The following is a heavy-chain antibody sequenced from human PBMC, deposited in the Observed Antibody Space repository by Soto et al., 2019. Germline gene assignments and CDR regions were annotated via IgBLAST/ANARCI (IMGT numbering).Heavy chain of an antibody. J-gene: IGHJ4*02. Sequence: EVQLVESGGDLVQPGGSLRLSCAPSGFTFSDYWMSWVRQAPGKGLEWVANIKPDGSDQYCADSVKGRFTVSRDKARNYLYLQMHSLRAEDTALYYCARVAYSSGWIFDCWGQGTLVTVSS. V-gene: IGHV3-7*01. D-gene: IGHD6-19*01. CDR2: IKPDGSDQ. CDR3: ARVAYSSGWIFDC. CDR1: GFTFSDYW.